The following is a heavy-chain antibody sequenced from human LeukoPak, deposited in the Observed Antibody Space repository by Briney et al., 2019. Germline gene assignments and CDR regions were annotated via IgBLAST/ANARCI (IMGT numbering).Heavy chain of an antibody. V-gene: IGHV3-30*18. D-gene: IGHD2-2*01. CDR1: GFTFSSYG. Sequence: GGSLRFSCAASGFTFSSYGMHWVRQAQGKGLEWVAVILYDGSNKYYADSGKGRFTMSRDNSKNTLYLQMNSLRAEDTAVYYCAKDQGVPAANNADYWGQGTLVTVSS. CDR3: AKDQGVPAANNADY. CDR2: ILYDGSNK. J-gene: IGHJ4*02.